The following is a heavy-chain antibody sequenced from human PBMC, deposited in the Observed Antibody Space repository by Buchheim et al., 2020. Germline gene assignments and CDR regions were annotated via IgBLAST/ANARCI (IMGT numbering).Heavy chain of an antibody. CDR2: ISYDGSNK. Sequence: QVQLVESGGGVVQPGRSLRLSCAASGFTFSSYGMHWVRQAPGKGLEWVAVISYDGSNKYYADSVKGRFTISRDNSKNTLYLQMNSLRAEDTAVYYCAKDGLTMLGYCSGGSCYPGWFDPWGQGTL. J-gene: IGHJ5*02. CDR1: GFTFSSYG. CDR3: AKDGLTMLGYCSGGSCYPGWFDP. D-gene: IGHD2-15*01. V-gene: IGHV3-30*18.